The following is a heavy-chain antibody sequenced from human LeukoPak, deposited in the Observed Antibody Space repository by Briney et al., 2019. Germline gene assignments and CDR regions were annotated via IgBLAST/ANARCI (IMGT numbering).Heavy chain of an antibody. CDR3: ARELGVGVIGDAFDI. J-gene: IGHJ3*02. V-gene: IGHV3-74*01. D-gene: IGHD3-22*01. Sequence: GGPLRLSCAVSGFTLGSYWMHWVRQAPGQGLAWFSRVNTDGSSTTYAESVKGRFTISKDNAKNTLYLQMNGLRAEDTAVYYCARELGVGVIGDAFDIWGQGTVVTVSS. CDR2: VNTDGSST. CDR1: GFTLGSYW.